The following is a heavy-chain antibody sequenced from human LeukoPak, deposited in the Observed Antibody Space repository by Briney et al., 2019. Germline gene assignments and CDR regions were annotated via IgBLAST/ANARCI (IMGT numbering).Heavy chain of an antibody. CDR1: GFTFXDYA. Sequence: GSLRLSWAXSGFTFXDYAMRWVRHVPGKGLEWVSAISWNSGNIIYADSVKGRFTISRDNAKNSLYLQMNSLRTEDTALYYCAKDRADYGDYIGYFDYWGQGTLVTASS. J-gene: IGHJ4*02. CDR3: AKDRADYGDYIGYFDY. V-gene: IGHV3-9*01. D-gene: IGHD4-17*01. CDR2: ISWNSGNI.